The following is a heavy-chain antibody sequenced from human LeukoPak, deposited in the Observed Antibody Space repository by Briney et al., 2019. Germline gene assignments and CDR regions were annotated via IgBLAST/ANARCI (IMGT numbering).Heavy chain of an antibody. CDR1: GDSVSSNSAA. CDR2: TYYRSKWYN. J-gene: IGHJ4*02. D-gene: IGHD6-13*01. Sequence: SQTLSLTCAISGDSVSSNSAAWNWIRQSPSRGLEWLGRTYYRSKWYNDYAVSVKSRITITSDTSKNQLSLRLSSVSPEDTAVYYCARGSSWSYYFDYWGQGTLVTVSS. CDR3: ARGSSWSYYFDY. V-gene: IGHV6-1*01.